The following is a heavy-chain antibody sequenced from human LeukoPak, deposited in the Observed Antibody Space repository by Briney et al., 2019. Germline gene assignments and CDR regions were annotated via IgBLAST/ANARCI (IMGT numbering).Heavy chain of an antibody. V-gene: IGHV1-2*02. Sequence: ASVKVSCKASGYTFTGYYMHWVRQAPGQGLEWMGWINPNSGGTNYAQKFQGRVTMTRDTSISTAYMELSRLRSDDTAVYYCARGHDDYGSGNYYNAMVDYWGQGTLVTVSS. D-gene: IGHD3-10*01. CDR1: GYTFTGYY. CDR2: INPNSGGT. CDR3: ARGHDDYGSGNYYNAMVDY. J-gene: IGHJ4*02.